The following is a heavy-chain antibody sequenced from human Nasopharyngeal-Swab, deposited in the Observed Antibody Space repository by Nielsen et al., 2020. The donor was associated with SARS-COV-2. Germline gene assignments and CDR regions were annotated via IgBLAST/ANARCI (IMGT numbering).Heavy chain of an antibody. CDR2: IRYDGSNK. CDR3: AKDNRYSSSWYYYMDV. J-gene: IGHJ6*03. CDR1: GFTFSSYG. Sequence: GESLKTSCAASGFTFSSYGMHWVRQAPGKGLEWVAFIRYDGSNKYYADSVKGRFTISRDNSKNTLYLQMNSLRAEDTAVYYCAKDNRYSSSWYYYMDVWGKGTTVTVSS. V-gene: IGHV3-30*02. D-gene: IGHD6-13*01.